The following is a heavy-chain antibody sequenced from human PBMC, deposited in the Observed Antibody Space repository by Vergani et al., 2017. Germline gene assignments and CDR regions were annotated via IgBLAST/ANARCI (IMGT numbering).Heavy chain of an antibody. Sequence: QLQLQDSGPGLVKPSATLSLTCRVSGASIRSSTYYWGWIRQPPGKGLEWIASIYYSGSTYYNPSLKSRVTISVDTSKNQFSLKLSSVTAADTAVYFCARHSTVEWLVKLGWIDPWGQGVLVTIAS. V-gene: IGHV4-39*01. CDR2: IYYSGST. J-gene: IGHJ5*02. D-gene: IGHD6-19*01. CDR1: GASIRSSTYY. CDR3: ARHSTVEWLVKLGWIDP.